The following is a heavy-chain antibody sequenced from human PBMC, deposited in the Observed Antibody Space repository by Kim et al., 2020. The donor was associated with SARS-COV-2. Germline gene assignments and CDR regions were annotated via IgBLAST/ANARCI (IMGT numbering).Heavy chain of an antibody. CDR3: AREGATYYYGSDGMDV. D-gene: IGHD3-10*01. V-gene: IGHV1-8*01. CDR2: MNPNSGNT. Sequence: ASVKVSCKASGYTFTSYDINWVRQATGQGLEWMGWMNPNSGNTGYAQKFQGRVTMTRNTSISTAYMELSSLRSEDTAVYYCAREGATYYYGSDGMDVWGQGTTVTVSS. J-gene: IGHJ6*02. CDR1: GYTFTSYD.